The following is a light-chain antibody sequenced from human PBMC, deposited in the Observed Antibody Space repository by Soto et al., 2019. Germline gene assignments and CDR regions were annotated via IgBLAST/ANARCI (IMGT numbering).Light chain of an antibody. J-gene: IGKJ1*01. V-gene: IGKV3-15*01. CDR2: YVS. CDR1: ESVSNK. Sequence: IVLTHAPATLSVSPVYGVTLSFMASESVSNKLAWYQQKPGQAPRLLMYYVSTRAAGIPARFSGSGSGTEFTLTISSLQSEDFAVYYCQQYNNWPRTFGQGTKVDIK. CDR3: QQYNNWPRT.